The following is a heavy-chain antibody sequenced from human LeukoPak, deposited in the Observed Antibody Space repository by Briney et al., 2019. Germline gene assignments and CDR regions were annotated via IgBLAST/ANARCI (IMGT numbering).Heavy chain of an antibody. CDR2: ISSGGNT. Sequence: GGSLRLSCAASGFTFSNYWMSWVRQAPGKGLEWVSAISSGGNTYYADSVKGRFTISRDNSKNSLYLQMNSLRAEDTAVYYCAKERGGEFDYWGQGTLVTVSS. D-gene: IGHD2-21*01. CDR3: AKERGGEFDY. CDR1: GFTFSNYW. V-gene: IGHV3-23*01. J-gene: IGHJ4*02.